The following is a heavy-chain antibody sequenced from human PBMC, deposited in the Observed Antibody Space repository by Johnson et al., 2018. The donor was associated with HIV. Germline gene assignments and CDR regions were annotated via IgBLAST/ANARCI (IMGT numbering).Heavy chain of an antibody. D-gene: IGHD6-13*01. CDR1: GFTVSSTY. Sequence: MQLVESGGGLVPPGGSLRLSCAASGFTVSSTYMSWVRQAPGKGLEWVSIIFSGGSTYYADSVMGRFTVSRDNSKNALYLQMHSLTAEDTALYYCARDQSSSLPGDAFDIWGQGTLVTVSS. V-gene: IGHV3-66*01. J-gene: IGHJ3*02. CDR3: ARDQSSSLPGDAFDI. CDR2: IFSGGST.